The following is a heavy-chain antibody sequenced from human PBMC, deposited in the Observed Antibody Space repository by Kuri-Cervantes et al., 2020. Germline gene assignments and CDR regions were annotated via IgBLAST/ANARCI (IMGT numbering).Heavy chain of an antibody. V-gene: IGHV3-7*01. D-gene: IGHD6-25*01. CDR1: GFTFNNYW. Sequence: GESLKISCAASGFTFNNYWMTWVRQAPGRGMEWVANIKEDGSETSYVGSVKDRFTISRDNAKNSLYLQMDSLRAEDTAVYYCARAPKAEYWGQGTLVTVSS. CDR2: IKEDGSET. J-gene: IGHJ4*02. CDR3: ARAPKAEY.